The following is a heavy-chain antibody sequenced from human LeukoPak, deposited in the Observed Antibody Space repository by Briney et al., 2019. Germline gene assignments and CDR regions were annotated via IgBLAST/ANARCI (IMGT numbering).Heavy chain of an antibody. CDR1: GGTFSRYA. Sequence: SVKVSCKASGGTFSRYAISWVRQAPGQGLEWMGGIIPIFGTANYAQKFQGRVTITADESTSTAYMELSSLRSEDTAVYYCARVSLPSEYTGSFDYWGQGTLVTVSS. V-gene: IGHV1-69*01. D-gene: IGHD1-26*01. J-gene: IGHJ4*02. CDR3: ARVSLPSEYTGSFDY. CDR2: IIPIFGTA.